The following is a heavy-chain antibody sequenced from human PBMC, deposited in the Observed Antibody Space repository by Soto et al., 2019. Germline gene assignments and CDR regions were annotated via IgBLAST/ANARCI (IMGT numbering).Heavy chain of an antibody. V-gene: IGHV4-39*01. Sequence: SETLSLTCTVSGGSISSSSYYWGWIRQPPGKGLEWIGSIYYSGSTYYNPSLKSRVTISVDTSKNQFSLKLRSVTAADTAVYYCARSDFWSGRNWFDPWGQGTLVTVSS. CDR2: IYYSGST. D-gene: IGHD3-3*01. J-gene: IGHJ5*02. CDR3: ARSDFWSGRNWFDP. CDR1: GGSISSSSYY.